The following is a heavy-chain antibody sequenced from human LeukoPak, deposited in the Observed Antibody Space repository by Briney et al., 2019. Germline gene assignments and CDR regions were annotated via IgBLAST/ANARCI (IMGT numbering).Heavy chain of an antibody. CDR2: INPGDSTT. Sequence: GESLKISCKGSGYSFTTYWIGWVRQMPGKGLEWMGIINPGDSTTKYSPSFQGQVTISADKSISTAYLQWSSLKASDTAIYYCARNAQQQNWFDPWGQGTLVTVSP. D-gene: IGHD1/OR15-1a*01. CDR1: GYSFTTYW. V-gene: IGHV5-51*01. J-gene: IGHJ5*02. CDR3: ARNAQQQNWFDP.